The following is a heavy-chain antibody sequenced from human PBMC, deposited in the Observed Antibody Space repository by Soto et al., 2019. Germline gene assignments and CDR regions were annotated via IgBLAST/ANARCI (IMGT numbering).Heavy chain of an antibody. J-gene: IGHJ4*02. CDR1: GGSFSGYY. CDR2: IYYSGST. CDR3: AGEIPYGSGSYCYY. Sequence: PSETLSLTCAVYGGSFSGYYWSWIRQPPGKGLEWIGYIYYSGSTNYNPSLKSRVTISVDTSKNQFSLKLSSVTAADTAVYYCAGEIPYGSGSYCYYWGQGTLVTVSS. D-gene: IGHD3-10*01. V-gene: IGHV4-59*01.